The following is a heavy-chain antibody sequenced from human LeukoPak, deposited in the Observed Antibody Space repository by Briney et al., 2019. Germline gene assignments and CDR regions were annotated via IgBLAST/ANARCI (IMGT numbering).Heavy chain of an antibody. Sequence: ASVKVSCKASGYTFTSYGISWVRQAPGQGLEWMGWISAYNGNTNYAQKLQGRVTMATDTSTSTAYMELRSLRSDDTAVYYCARNGGYYDSSGYPPDYWGQGTLVTVSS. D-gene: IGHD3-22*01. V-gene: IGHV1-18*01. CDR2: ISAYNGNT. CDR3: ARNGGYYDSSGYPPDY. J-gene: IGHJ4*02. CDR1: GYTFTSYG.